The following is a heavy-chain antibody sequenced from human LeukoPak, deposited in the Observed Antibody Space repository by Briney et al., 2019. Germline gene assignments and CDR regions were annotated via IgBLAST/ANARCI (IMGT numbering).Heavy chain of an antibody. Sequence: PSETLSLTCAVSGYSISSGYYWGWIRQPPGQGLEWIGSIYHSGSTYYNPSLKSRVTISVDTSKNQFSLKLSSVTAADTAVYYCASISRWVLTFDYWGQGTLVTVSS. V-gene: IGHV4-38-2*01. J-gene: IGHJ4*02. CDR3: ASISRWVLTFDY. CDR2: IYHSGST. D-gene: IGHD2-21*01. CDR1: GYSISSGYY.